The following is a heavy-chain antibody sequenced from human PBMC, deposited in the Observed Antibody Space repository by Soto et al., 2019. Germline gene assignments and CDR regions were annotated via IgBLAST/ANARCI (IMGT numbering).Heavy chain of an antibody. D-gene: IGHD4-17*01. V-gene: IGHV1-69*06. Sequence: GSSVQVSCKASGGTFSSYAISWVRQAPGQGLEWMGGIIPIFGTANYAQKFQGRVTITADKSTSTAYMELSSLRSEDTAVYYCARGVLWISFGEYSSPPDVWGQGTTVNGS. CDR1: GGTFSSYA. CDR2: IIPIFGTA. CDR3: ARGVLWISFGEYSSPPDV. J-gene: IGHJ6*02.